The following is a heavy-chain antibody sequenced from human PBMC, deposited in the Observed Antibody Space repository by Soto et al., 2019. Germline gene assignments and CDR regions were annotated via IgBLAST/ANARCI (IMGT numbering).Heavy chain of an antibody. Sequence: ASVKVSCKPSGYTFNTYYLHWVRQAPGQALEWMGVIHPSGGGTTYAQKFLGRVTVTRDTSTTTVFMELSSLRSDDTAVYYCARGGHIAVVTASFDYWGQGTLVTVSS. CDR2: IHPSGGGT. J-gene: IGHJ4*02. D-gene: IGHD2-21*02. CDR3: ARGGHIAVVTASFDY. V-gene: IGHV1-46*02. CDR1: GYTFNTYY.